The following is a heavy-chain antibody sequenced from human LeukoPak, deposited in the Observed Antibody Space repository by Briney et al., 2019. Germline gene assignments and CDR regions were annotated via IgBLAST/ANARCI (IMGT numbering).Heavy chain of an antibody. CDR2: ISSGSGTI. CDR1: GFTFSSNS. D-gene: IGHD5-24*01. CDR3: ARDYGYNEGFDY. V-gene: IGHV3-48*04. J-gene: IGHJ4*02. Sequence: GSLRLSCSASGFTFSSNSMNWVRQAPGKGLEWVSYISSGSGTIYYADSVEGRFTISRDNAKNSLYLQMNSLRAEDTAVYYCARDYGYNEGFDYWGQGTLVTVSS.